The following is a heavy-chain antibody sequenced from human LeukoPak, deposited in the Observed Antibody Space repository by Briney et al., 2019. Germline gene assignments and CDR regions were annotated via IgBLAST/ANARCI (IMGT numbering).Heavy chain of an antibody. J-gene: IGHJ3*02. Sequence: SETLSLTCAVYCGSFSGYFWSWIRQPPGNGPEWIGEINHKGNTNYNPSLKSRVTISVDTSKNQFSLKLSSVTAAETAVYYCAREISWARGAFDIWGQGTKVTVSS. CDR1: CGSFSGYF. V-gene: IGHV4-34*01. CDR2: INHKGNT. D-gene: IGHD3-16*01. CDR3: AREISWARGAFDI.